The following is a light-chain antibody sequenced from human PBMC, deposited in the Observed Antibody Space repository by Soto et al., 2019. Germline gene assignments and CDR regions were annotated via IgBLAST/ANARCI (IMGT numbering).Light chain of an antibody. Sequence: QLVRTQSPSASASLGASVKLTCTLSSGHSSYAIAWHQQQPEKGPRYLMKLNSDGSHSKGDGSPDRFSGSSSGAERHLTIPSLHSEDEADYDCQTWGTGIRVFGGGTKLTAL. J-gene: IGLJ2*01. CDR2: LNSDGSH. CDR1: SGHSSYA. V-gene: IGLV4-69*01. CDR3: QTWGTGIRV.